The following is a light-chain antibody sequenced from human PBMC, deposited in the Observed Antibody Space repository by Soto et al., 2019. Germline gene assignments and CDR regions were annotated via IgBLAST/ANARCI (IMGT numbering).Light chain of an antibody. V-gene: IGKV3-20*01. CDR3: QQYGSSPPT. CDR2: GAS. J-gene: IGKJ1*01. CDR1: QSVSNNY. Sequence: EIVLTQSPGTLSLSPGERATLSCRASQSVSNNYLAWYQRKPGQAPRLLIYGASSRATGIPGRFSGGGSGTDFPLTITRLEPEDFAVYYCQQYGSSPPTFGQGTKVEIK.